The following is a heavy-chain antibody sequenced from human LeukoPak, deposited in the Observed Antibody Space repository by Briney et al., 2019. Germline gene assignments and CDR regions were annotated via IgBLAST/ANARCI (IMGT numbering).Heavy chain of an antibody. D-gene: IGHD2-21*02. CDR2: ISSNGGST. CDR3: ARSPYCGGDCYYAY. CDR1: GFTFSSYA. J-gene: IGHJ4*01. V-gene: IGHV3-64*01. Sequence: GGSLRLSCAASGFTFSSYAMHWVRQAPGKGLEYVSAISSNGGSTYYANSVKGRFTISRDNSKNTLYLQMGSLRAEDMAVYYCARSPYCGGDCYYAYWGQESWSPSPQ.